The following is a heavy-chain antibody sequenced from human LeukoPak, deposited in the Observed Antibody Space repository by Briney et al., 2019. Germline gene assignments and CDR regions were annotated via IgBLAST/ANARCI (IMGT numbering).Heavy chain of an antibody. Sequence: PSETLFLTCAVSGGSISSGGYSWSWIRQPPGKGLEWIGYIYHSGSTYYNPSLKSRVTISVDRSKNQFSLKLSSVTAADTAVYYCARARGIAVAGTGEDYFDYWGQGTLVTVSS. CDR2: IYHSGST. V-gene: IGHV4-30-2*01. CDR1: GGSISSGGYS. J-gene: IGHJ4*02. CDR3: ARARGIAVAGTGEDYFDY. D-gene: IGHD6-19*01.